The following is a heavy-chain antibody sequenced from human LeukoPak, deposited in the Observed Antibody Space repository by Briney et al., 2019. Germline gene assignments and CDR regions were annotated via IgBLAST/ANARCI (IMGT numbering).Heavy chain of an antibody. J-gene: IGHJ5*02. CDR1: GGPISSGGYY. V-gene: IGHV4-31*03. D-gene: IGHD3-22*01. CDR2: IYYSGST. Sequence: SETLSLTCTVSGGPISSGGYYWSWIRQHPGKGLEWIGYIYYSGSTYYNPSLKSRVTISVDTSKNQFSLKLSSVTAADTAVDYCARAGDYYDSSGSGWFDPWGQGTLVTVSS. CDR3: ARAGDYYDSSGSGWFDP.